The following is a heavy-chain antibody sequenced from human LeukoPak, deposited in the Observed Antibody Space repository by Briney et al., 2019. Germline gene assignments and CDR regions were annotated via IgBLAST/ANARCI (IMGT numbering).Heavy chain of an antibody. Sequence: PGGSLRLSCAASGFTFSIYAMTWVRQAPGEGLEWVSSISGSGDSTHCADSVKGRFTISRDNSKNTLYLQMNSLTAEDTAVYYCAKGDVSAVFDYWGHGALVTVSS. D-gene: IGHD5/OR15-5a*01. V-gene: IGHV3-23*01. CDR2: ISGSGDST. CDR1: GFTFSIYA. J-gene: IGHJ4*01. CDR3: AKGDVSAVFDY.